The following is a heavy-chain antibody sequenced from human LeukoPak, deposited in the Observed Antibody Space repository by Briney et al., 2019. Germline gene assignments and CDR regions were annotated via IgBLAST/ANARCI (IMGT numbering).Heavy chain of an antibody. Sequence: GRSLRLSCSAFGFTFSSYGMHWVRQAPGKGLEWVAVIWFDGSNKYYADSVKGRFTISRDNSKNTLYLQMNSLRAEDTALYYCVRDRGTGTWYLDYWGQGSLVTVSS. V-gene: IGHV3-33*01. CDR1: GFTFSSYG. CDR3: VRDRGTGTWYLDY. CDR2: IWFDGSNK. J-gene: IGHJ4*02. D-gene: IGHD1-7*01.